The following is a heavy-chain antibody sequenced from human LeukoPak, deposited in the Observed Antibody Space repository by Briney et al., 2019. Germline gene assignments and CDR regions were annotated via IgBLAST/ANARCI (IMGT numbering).Heavy chain of an antibody. CDR1: GFTFSSYD. CDR2: IRYDGSNK. D-gene: IGHD3-22*01. CDR3: AKGYYYDSSGYSSYGMDV. V-gene: IGHV3-30*02. J-gene: IGHJ6*02. Sequence: GGSLRLSCAASGFTFSSYDMHWVRQAPGKGLEWVAFIRYDGSNKYYADSVKGRFTISRDNSKYTLYLQMNSLRAEDTAVYYCAKGYYYDSSGYSSYGMDVWGQGTTVTVSS.